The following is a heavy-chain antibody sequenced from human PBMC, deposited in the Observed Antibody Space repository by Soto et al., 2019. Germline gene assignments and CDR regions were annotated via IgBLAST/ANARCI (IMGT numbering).Heavy chain of an antibody. V-gene: IGHV1-18*04. CDR3: ARVVGGIPVAGSWNWFDP. CDR2: ISTYNGNT. Sequence: ASGKVSFKAAGYTFSSYSLSWVRHAPGQGLEWMGWISTYNGNTNYAQNLQGRVTMTTDISTNTAYMELRSLRSDDTAVYYCARVVGGIPVAGSWNWFDPWGQGTLVTVSS. D-gene: IGHD6-19*01. CDR1: GYTFSSYS. J-gene: IGHJ5*02.